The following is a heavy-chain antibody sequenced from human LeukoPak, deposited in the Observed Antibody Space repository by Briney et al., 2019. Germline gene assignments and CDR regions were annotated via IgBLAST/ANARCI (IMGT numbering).Heavy chain of an antibody. CDR1: GYTFTSYY. Sequence: ASVKVSCKASGYTFTSYYMHWVRQAPGQGLEWMGWISAYNGNTNYAQKLQGRVTMTTDTSTSTAYMELRSLRSDDTAVYYCARDFYDSSGSQGPYWFDYWGQGTLVTVSS. J-gene: IGHJ4*02. CDR3: ARDFYDSSGSQGPYWFDY. D-gene: IGHD3-22*01. V-gene: IGHV1-18*04. CDR2: ISAYNGNT.